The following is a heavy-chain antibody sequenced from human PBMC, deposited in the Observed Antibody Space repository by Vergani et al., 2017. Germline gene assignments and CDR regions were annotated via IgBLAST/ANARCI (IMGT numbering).Heavy chain of an antibody. CDR1: GYTLTELS. J-gene: IGHJ6*03. Sequence: QVQLVQSGAEVKKPGASVKVFCKVSGYTLTELSMHWVRQAPGKGLEWMGGFYPEDGETIYAQKFQGRVTMTEDTSTDTAYMELSSLRCEDTAVYYCATGYCSSTSCYSRFCYYYMDVWGKGATVTVSS. V-gene: IGHV1-24*01. CDR3: ATGYCSSTSCYSRFCYYYMDV. CDR2: FYPEDGET. D-gene: IGHD2-2*01.